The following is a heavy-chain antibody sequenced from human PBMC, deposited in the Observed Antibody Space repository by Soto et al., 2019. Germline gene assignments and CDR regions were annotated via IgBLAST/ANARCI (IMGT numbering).Heavy chain of an antibody. V-gene: IGHV4-34*01. CDR3: AWTTTVTTLFDY. CDR1: GGSFSGYY. CDR2: INHSGST. J-gene: IGHJ4*02. D-gene: IGHD4-17*01. Sequence: SETLSLTCAVYGGSFSGYYWSWIRQPPGKGLEWIGEINHSGSTNYNPSLKSRVTISVDTSKNQFSLKLSSVTAADTAVYYCAWTTTVTTLFDYWGQGTLVTVSS.